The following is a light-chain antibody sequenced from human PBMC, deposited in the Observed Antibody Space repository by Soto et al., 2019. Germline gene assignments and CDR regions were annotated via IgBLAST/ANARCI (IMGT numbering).Light chain of an antibody. CDR2: SAS. J-gene: IGKJ2*01. V-gene: IGKV3-20*01. CDR1: QGVGSTY. CDR3: QQYGSSPYT. Sequence: EIVLTQSPGTLSLSLGERATLSCRASQGVGSTYLAWYQQKPGQAPRLLIYSASSRATGIPDRFSGSGSGTDFTLTISRLEPEDSAVYYCQQYGSSPYTFGLGTKLEIK.